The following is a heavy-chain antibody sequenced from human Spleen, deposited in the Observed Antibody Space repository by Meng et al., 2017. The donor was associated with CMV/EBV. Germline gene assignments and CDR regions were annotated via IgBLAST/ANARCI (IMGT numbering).Heavy chain of an antibody. CDR1: GGSISSGGYY. Sequence: VSGGSISSGGYYWSWIRQHPGKGLEWIGYIYYSGSTYYNPSLKSRITISVDTSKGQFYLTLSSVTAADTAVYYCARGGSSSVYFDFWGQGTLVTVSS. V-gene: IGHV4-31*02. CDR3: ARGGSSSVYFDF. J-gene: IGHJ4*02. D-gene: IGHD6-13*01. CDR2: IYYSGST.